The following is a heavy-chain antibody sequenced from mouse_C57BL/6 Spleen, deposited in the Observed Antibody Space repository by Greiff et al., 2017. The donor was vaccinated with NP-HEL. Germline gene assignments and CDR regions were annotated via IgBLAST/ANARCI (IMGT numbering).Heavy chain of an antibody. Sequence: EVQLQQSGPELVKPGASVKIPCKASGYTFTDYNMEWVKESHGKSLEWIGDINPNNGGTIYNQKFKGKATLTVDKSSSTAYMELSSLTSEDTAVYDCARLEACTTVVATRTKSFDVWGTGTTVTVSS. V-gene: IGHV1-18*01. CDR2: INPNNGGT. CDR3: ARLEACTTVVATRTKSFDV. J-gene: IGHJ1*03. D-gene: IGHD1-1*01. CDR1: GYTFTDYN.